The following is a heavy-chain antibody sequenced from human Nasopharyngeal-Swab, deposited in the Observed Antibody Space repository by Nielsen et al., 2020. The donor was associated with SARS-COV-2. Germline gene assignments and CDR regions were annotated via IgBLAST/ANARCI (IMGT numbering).Heavy chain of an antibody. CDR3: AREGGSSGRCGYFDT. CDR1: GFTFRSEV. V-gene: IGHV3-30*04. CDR2: ISRDGRGE. J-gene: IGHJ4*02. Sequence: GESLKISCVASGFTFRSEVLHWVRQAPGRGLEWVAAISRDGRGEYFIESVKGRFSISRDNSKNAVSLQMSSLRDEDTAVYYCAREGGSSGRCGYFDTWGQGTLVAVSS. D-gene: IGHD6-19*01.